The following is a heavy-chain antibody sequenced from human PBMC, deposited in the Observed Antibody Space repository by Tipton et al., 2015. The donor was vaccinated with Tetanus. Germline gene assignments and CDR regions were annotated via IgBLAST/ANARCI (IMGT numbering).Heavy chain of an antibody. J-gene: IGHJ3*02. CDR3: AATLTTTLQTHGDAFDI. CDR2: IVVGSGNT. D-gene: IGHD4/OR15-4a*01. Sequence: QLVQSGPEVKKPGTSVKVSCKASGFTFTSSAVQWVRQARGQRLEWIGWIVVGSGNTNYAQKFQERVTITRDMSTSTAYMELSSLRSEDTAVYYCAATLTTTLQTHGDAFDIWGQGTMVTVSS. V-gene: IGHV1-58*01. CDR1: GFTFTSSA.